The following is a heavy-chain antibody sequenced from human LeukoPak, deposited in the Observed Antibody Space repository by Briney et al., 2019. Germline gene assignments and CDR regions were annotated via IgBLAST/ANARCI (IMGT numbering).Heavy chain of an antibody. CDR1: GYIFTSYY. J-gene: IGHJ3*02. CDR3: AREEMASMTFSLEHAFDI. Sequence: ASVKVSCKASGYIFTSYYMHWARQAPGQGLECMGVINPSAGSTTYAQKFQGRVTMTRDTSTSIVYMELSSLRSEDTAVYYCAREEMASMTFSLEHAFDIWGQGTMVTVSS. CDR2: INPSAGST. D-gene: IGHD5-24*01. V-gene: IGHV1-46*01.